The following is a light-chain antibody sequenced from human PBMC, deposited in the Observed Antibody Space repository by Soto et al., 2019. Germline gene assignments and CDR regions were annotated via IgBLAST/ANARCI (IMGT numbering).Light chain of an antibody. J-gene: IGLJ1*01. V-gene: IGLV2-14*01. CDR2: EVS. Sequence: QSALTQPASVSGSPGQSITISCTGTSSDVGGYNYVSWYQQHPGKAPKLMIYEVSNRPSGVSNRFPDSKSGNSAYLSSSGLLAEDEADYYGSSYTSSSTLYVFGTGTKLTVL. CDR1: SSDVGGYNY. CDR3: SSYTSSSTLYV.